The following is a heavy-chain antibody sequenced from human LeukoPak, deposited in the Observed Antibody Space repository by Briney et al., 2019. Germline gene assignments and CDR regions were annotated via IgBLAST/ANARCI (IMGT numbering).Heavy chain of an antibody. J-gene: IGHJ4*02. Sequence: GGSLRLSCAASGFTFSSYSMNWVRQAPGKGLERVSSIGSSSSYIYYADSVKGRFTISRDNAKNSLYLQMNSLRAEDTAVYYCARASEWELLTFDYWGQGTLVTVSS. V-gene: IGHV3-21*01. CDR1: GFTFSSYS. CDR3: ARASEWELLTFDY. CDR2: IGSSSSYI. D-gene: IGHD1-26*01.